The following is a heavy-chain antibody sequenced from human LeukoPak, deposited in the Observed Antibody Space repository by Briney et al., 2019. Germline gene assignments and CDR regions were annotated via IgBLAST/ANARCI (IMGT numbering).Heavy chain of an antibody. Sequence: PSETLSLTCTVSGDSTSSGNYWGWIRQPPGKGLEWIGSIFHTGSTYFNLSLKSRVTISVDTSKNQFSLRLSSVTAADTAVYYCARALNRIMITFGGVMNDAFDIWGQGTMVTVSS. CDR2: IFHTGST. J-gene: IGHJ3*02. CDR1: GDSTSSGNY. CDR3: ARALNRIMITFGGVMNDAFDI. V-gene: IGHV4-38-2*02. D-gene: IGHD3-16*01.